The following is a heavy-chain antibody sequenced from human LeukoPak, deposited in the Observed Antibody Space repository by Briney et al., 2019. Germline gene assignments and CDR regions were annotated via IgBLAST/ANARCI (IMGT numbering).Heavy chain of an antibody. CDR2: IYYSGST. Sequence: SETLSLTCAVSSVSISSSSYYWGWIRQPPGKGLEWIGSIYYSGSTYYNPSLKSRVTISVDTSKNQFSLKLSSVTAADTAVYYCARHLWPSRTFDYWGQGTLCTVSS. V-gene: IGHV4-39*01. D-gene: IGHD2-21*01. CDR3: ARHLWPSRTFDY. CDR1: SVSISSSSYY. J-gene: IGHJ4*02.